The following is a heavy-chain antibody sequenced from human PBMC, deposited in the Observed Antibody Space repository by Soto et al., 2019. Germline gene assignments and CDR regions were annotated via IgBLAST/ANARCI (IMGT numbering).Heavy chain of an antibody. J-gene: IGHJ4*02. D-gene: IGHD2-2*01. CDR1: GFTFSSYG. CDR2: IWYDGSNK. Sequence: QVQLVESGGGVVQPGRSLRLSCAASGFTFSSYGMHWVRQAPGKGLEWVAVIWYDGSNKYYADSVMGRFTISRDNSKNTLYLQMNSLRAEDTAVYYCARTASAAPYYLDYWGQGTLVTVSS. CDR3: ARTASAAPYYLDY. V-gene: IGHV3-33*01.